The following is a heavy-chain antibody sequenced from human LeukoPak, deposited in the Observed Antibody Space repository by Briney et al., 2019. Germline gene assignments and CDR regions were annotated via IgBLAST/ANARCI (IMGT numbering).Heavy chain of an antibody. CDR1: GFTFSSYS. D-gene: IGHD3-22*01. Sequence: GGSLRLSCAASGFTFSSYSMNWVRQAPGKGLEWVSYISSSSSTIYYADSVKGRFTISRDNAKNSLYLQVNSLRAEDTAVYYCARDIGISSGYLFDYWGQGTLVTVSS. J-gene: IGHJ4*02. CDR3: ARDIGISSGYLFDY. CDR2: ISSSSSTI. V-gene: IGHV3-48*01.